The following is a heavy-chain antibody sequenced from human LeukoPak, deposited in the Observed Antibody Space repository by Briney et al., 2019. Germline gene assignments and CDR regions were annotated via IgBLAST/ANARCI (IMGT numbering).Heavy chain of an antibody. CDR3: ARKKSDRIAVAGTGGWFDP. CDR1: QFNLRSST. Sequence: GGSLRLSCEASQFNLRSSTIHWVRQAPGKGLEWIAFFNSRSDANDYAGSVKGRFTISRDNAKNSLFLQMNSLRAEDTAVYYCARKKSDRIAVAGTGGWFDPWGQGTLVTVSS. CDR2: FNSRSDAN. D-gene: IGHD6-19*01. V-gene: IGHV3-48*01. J-gene: IGHJ5*02.